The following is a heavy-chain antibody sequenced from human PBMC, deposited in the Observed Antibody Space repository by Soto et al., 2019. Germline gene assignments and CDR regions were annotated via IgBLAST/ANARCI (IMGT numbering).Heavy chain of an antibody. J-gene: IGHJ4*02. CDR2: THHSRGT. D-gene: IGHD6-13*01. CDR3: ARYSAASGTYYFDY. CDR1: GDSIIGTHW. V-gene: IGHV4-4*02. Sequence: SEPLSLTCAVSGDSIIGTHWWSWVRRPPGKRLEFIGETHHSRGTNYNPSLRSRVTMSLDNSKNQLSLILYSVTAADTGVYYCARYSAASGTYYFDYWGQGTLVTVSS.